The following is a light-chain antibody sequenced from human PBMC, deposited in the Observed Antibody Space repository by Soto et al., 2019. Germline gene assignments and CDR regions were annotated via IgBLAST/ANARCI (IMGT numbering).Light chain of an antibody. V-gene: IGLV2-8*01. Sequence: QSVLTQPPSASGSPGQSVTISCTGTSSDVGGYNYVSWYQHPGKAPKLMIYEVTKRPSGVPDRFSGSKSGNTASLTVSGLQAEDEADYYCSSYAGSTNRIFGGGTKLTVL. CDR2: EVT. CDR3: SSYAGSTNRI. CDR1: SSDVGGYNY. J-gene: IGLJ2*01.